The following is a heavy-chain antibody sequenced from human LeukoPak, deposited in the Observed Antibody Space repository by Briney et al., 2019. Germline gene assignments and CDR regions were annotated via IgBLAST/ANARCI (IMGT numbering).Heavy chain of an antibody. Sequence: SETLSLTCTVSGVSISTYFWSWIRQPPGEGLEWIGHIYFSGSTNYNPSLKSRVTISVDTSKNQFSLKLSSVTAADTAVYYCARHKSSGTYPLDYWGQGSLVTVSS. V-gene: IGHV4-59*08. CDR2: IYFSGST. CDR1: GVSISTYF. J-gene: IGHJ4*02. CDR3: ARHKSSGTYPLDY. D-gene: IGHD1-26*01.